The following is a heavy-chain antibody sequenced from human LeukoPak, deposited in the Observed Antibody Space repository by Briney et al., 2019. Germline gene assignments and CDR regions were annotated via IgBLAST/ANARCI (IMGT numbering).Heavy chain of an antibody. D-gene: IGHD6-19*01. CDR1: GFTFSSYE. CDR2: ISSTGGTI. V-gene: IGHV3-48*03. Sequence: GGSLRLSCAASGFTFSSYEMNWVRKAPGKGLEWFSYISSTGGTIYYADSVKGRFTISRDNAKNSLYLQMNSLRAEDTAVYYCARFYAPHSSGWYVGYWGQGTLVTVFS. CDR3: ARFYAPHSSGWYVGY. J-gene: IGHJ4*02.